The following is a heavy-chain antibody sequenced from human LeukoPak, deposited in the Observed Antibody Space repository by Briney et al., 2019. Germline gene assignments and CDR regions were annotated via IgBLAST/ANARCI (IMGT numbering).Heavy chain of an antibody. D-gene: IGHD2-2*02. CDR3: ARDLGPAAINFQH. CDR2: INHSGST. J-gene: IGHJ1*01. V-gene: IGHV4-34*09. Sequence: SETLSLTCAVYGGSFSGYYWSWIRQPPGKGLEWIGEINHSGSTNYNPSLKSRLTISVDTSKNQFSLKLSSVTAADTAVYYCARDLGPAAINFQHWGQGTLVTVSS. CDR1: GGSFSGYY.